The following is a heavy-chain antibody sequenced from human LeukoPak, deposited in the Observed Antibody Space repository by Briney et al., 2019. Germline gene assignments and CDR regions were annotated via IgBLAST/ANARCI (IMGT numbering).Heavy chain of an antibody. Sequence: SETLSLTCTVSGGSISSSNYYWGWIRQPPGKGLEWIGNIYYSGSTYYNPSLKSRVTISVDTSKSQFSLKLSSVTAADTAVYYCARRFMVRGVIKGNWFDPWGQGTLVTVSS. V-gene: IGHV4-39*01. CDR1: GGSISSSNYY. CDR2: IYYSGST. J-gene: IGHJ5*02. D-gene: IGHD3-10*01. CDR3: ARRFMVRGVIKGNWFDP.